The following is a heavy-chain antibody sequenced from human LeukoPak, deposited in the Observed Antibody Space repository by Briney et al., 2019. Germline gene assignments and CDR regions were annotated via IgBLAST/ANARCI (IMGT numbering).Heavy chain of an antibody. Sequence: GGSLRLSCAASGFTFSSYEMNWVRQAPGKGLEWVSYISSSGSTIYYADSVKGRFTISRDNAKNSLYLQMNSLRAEDTAVYYCARDSKVAPAHDYWGQGTLVTVSS. V-gene: IGHV3-48*03. J-gene: IGHJ4*02. CDR3: ARDSKVAPAHDY. CDR2: ISSSGSTI. CDR1: GFTFSSYE. D-gene: IGHD2-2*01.